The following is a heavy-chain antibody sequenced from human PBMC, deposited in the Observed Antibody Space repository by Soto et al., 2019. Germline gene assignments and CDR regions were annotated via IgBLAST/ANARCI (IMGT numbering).Heavy chain of an antibody. Sequence: PSETLSLTCTVSGGSISSYYWSWIRQPAGKGLEWIGRIYTSGSTNYNPSLKSRVTMSVDTSKNQFSLKLSSVTAADTAVYYCAREGAARAVETNFYYYYGMDVWGQGTTVTVSS. J-gene: IGHJ6*02. D-gene: IGHD6-19*01. CDR1: GGSISSYY. V-gene: IGHV4-4*07. CDR2: IYTSGST. CDR3: AREGAARAVETNFYYYYGMDV.